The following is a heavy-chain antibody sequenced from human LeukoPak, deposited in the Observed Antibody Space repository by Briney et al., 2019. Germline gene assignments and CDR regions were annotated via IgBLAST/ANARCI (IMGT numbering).Heavy chain of an antibody. J-gene: IGHJ4*02. D-gene: IGHD2-21*02. CDR2: INHSGST. CDR1: GGSFSGYY. CDR3: ARRLCGGDCYSTFSY. Sequence: PSETLSLTCAVYGGSFSGYYWSWIRQPPGKGLEWIGEINHSGSTNYNPSLKSRVTISVDTSKNQFSLKLSSVTAADTAVYYCARRLCGGDCYSTFSYWGQGTLVTVSS. V-gene: IGHV4-34*01.